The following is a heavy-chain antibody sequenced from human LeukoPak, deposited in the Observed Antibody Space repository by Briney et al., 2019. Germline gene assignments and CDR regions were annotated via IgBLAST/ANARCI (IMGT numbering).Heavy chain of an antibody. CDR2: ISGSGGST. D-gene: IGHD2-2*01. Sequence: GGSLRLSCAASGFTFSSYAMSWVRQAPGKGLEWVSAISGSGGSTYYADSVKGRFTISRDNSKNTLYLQMNSLRAEDTAVYYCAKDFGKYCSSTSCSYYYYYGMDVWGQGTTVTVSS. CDR1: GFTFSSYA. J-gene: IGHJ6*02. CDR3: AKDFGKYCSSTSCSYYYYYGMDV. V-gene: IGHV3-23*01.